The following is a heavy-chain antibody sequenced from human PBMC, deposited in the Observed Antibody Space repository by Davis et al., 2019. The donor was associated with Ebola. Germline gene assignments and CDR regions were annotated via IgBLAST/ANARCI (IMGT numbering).Heavy chain of an antibody. CDR2: IRSKAYGGTT. D-gene: IGHD3-22*01. CDR3: TRDTDYYDSSGYYPWGYFDY. CDR1: GFTFGDYA. Sequence: GGSLRLSCTASGFTFGDYAMSWFRQAPGKGLEWVGFIRSKAYGGTTEYAASVKGRFTISRDDSKSIAYLQMNSLKTEDTAVYYCTRDTDYYDSSGYYPWGYFDYWGQGTLVTVSS. V-gene: IGHV3-49*03. J-gene: IGHJ4*02.